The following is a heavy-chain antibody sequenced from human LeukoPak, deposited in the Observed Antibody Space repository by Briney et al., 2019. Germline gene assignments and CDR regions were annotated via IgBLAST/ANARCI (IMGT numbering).Heavy chain of an antibody. J-gene: IGHJ6*02. D-gene: IGHD3-9*01. CDR1: GGFFSGYY. V-gene: IGHV4-34*01. CDR2: INHSGST. Sequence: SETLSLTCAVYGGFFSGYYWSWIRQPPGKGLEWIGEINHSGSTNYNPSLKSRVTTSVDTSKNQFSLKLSSVTAADTAVYYCARLNFDWLSRAAYYYYGMDVWGQGTTVTVSS. CDR3: ARLNFDWLSRAAYYYYGMDV.